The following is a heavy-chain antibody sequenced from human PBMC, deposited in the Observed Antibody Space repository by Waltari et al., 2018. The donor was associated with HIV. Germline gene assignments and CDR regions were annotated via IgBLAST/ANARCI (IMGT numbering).Heavy chain of an antibody. V-gene: IGHV4-34*02. Sequence: VQLQQWGAGLLEPSETLSLTCAVYGGSFSGYFWTWIRQTPGKGLEWIGEINPGGTTHYTPSLKSRVSMSVDTSKNQFSLRLSAVAASDSAVYFCATVPSMKPRSCAFHAWGQGTMVTVSS. CDR1: GGSFSGYF. CDR3: ATVPSMKPRSCAFHA. D-gene: IGHD2-15*01. CDR2: INPGGTT. J-gene: IGHJ3*01.